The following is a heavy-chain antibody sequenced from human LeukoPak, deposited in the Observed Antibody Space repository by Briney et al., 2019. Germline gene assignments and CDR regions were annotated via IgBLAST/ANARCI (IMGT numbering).Heavy chain of an antibody. V-gene: IGHV1-69*04. CDR1: GGTFSIYA. CDR3: ARDSLTYPPFNGIVVVPAAIERDWFDP. CDR2: IIPILGIA. J-gene: IGHJ5*02. Sequence: GASVKVSFTASGGTFSIYAISWVRQAPGQGLEWMGRIIPILGIANYSQKFQGRVTITADKSTSTAYMELSSLRSEDTAVYYCARDSLTYPPFNGIVVVPAAIERDWFDPWGQGTLVTVSS. D-gene: IGHD2-2*02.